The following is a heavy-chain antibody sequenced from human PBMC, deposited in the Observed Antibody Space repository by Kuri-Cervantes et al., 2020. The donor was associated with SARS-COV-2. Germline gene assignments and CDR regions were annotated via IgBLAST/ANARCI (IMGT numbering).Heavy chain of an antibody. Sequence: ESLKISCAVYGGSFSGYYWSWIRQPPGKGLEWIGYIYYSGSTNYNPSLKSRVTISVDTSKNQFSLKLSSVTAADTAVYYCARGFCGGDCYSYYYCYYMDVWGKGTTVTVSS. CDR1: GGSFSGYY. J-gene: IGHJ6*03. V-gene: IGHV4-59*01. D-gene: IGHD2-21*01. CDR3: ARGFCGGDCYSYYYCYYMDV. CDR2: IYYSGST.